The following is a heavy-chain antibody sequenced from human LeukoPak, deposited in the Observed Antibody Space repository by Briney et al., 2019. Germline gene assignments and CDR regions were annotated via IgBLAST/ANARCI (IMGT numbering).Heavy chain of an antibody. Sequence: GGSLRLSCAASGFTFSSYSMNWVRQAPEKGLEWVSYISSSSSTIYYADSVKGRFTISRDNAKNSLYLQMNSLRAEDTAVYYCARSYDFWSGYYPRFDYWGQGTLVTVSS. CDR1: GFTFSSYS. CDR2: ISSSSSTI. V-gene: IGHV3-48*01. J-gene: IGHJ4*02. D-gene: IGHD3-3*01. CDR3: ARSYDFWSGYYPRFDY.